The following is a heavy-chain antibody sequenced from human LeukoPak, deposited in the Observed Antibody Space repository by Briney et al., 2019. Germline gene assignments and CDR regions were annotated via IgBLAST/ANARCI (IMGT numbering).Heavy chain of an antibody. V-gene: IGHV3-11*06. D-gene: IGHD4-17*01. CDR1: GFTFSDYY. CDR2: ISSSSSYI. Sequence: PGGSLRLSCAASGFTFSDYYMSWIRQAPGKGLEWVSYISSSSSYIYYADSVKGRFTISRDNAKNSLYLQMNSLRAEDTAVYYCARDLATVRGRGVGYWGQGTLVTVSS. J-gene: IGHJ4*02. CDR3: ARDLATVRGRGVGY.